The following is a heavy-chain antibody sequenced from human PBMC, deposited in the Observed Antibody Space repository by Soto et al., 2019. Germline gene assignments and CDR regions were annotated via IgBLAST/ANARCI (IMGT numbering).Heavy chain of an antibody. CDR3: VRASRYSGSYFFDS. V-gene: IGHV3-72*01. J-gene: IGHJ4*02. CDR1: GFSFSDHY. Sequence: EVHLVESGGGLVQPGGSLRLSCAASGFSFSDHYMDWVRQAPGKGLEWVGRIRNKANSHTTESAASVRGRFTISRDDSKNSLYLQMNSLMTEDTAFYYCVRASRYSGSYFFDSWGQGTLVTVSS. D-gene: IGHD1-26*01. CDR2: IRNKANSHTT.